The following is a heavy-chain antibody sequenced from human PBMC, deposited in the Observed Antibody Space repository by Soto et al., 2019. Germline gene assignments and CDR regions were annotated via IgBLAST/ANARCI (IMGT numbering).Heavy chain of an antibody. J-gene: IGHJ3*02. D-gene: IGHD4-17*01. CDR1: GGSISSYY. CDR2: MYYSGST. Sequence: QVQLQESGPGLVKPSETLSLTCTVSGGSISSYYWSWIRQPPGKGLEWIGYMYYSGSTNYTPSLKSRVTISVDTSKNQFSLKLSSVTAADTAVYYCARQYGDYVRGAFDIWGQGTMVTVSS. V-gene: IGHV4-59*01. CDR3: ARQYGDYVRGAFDI.